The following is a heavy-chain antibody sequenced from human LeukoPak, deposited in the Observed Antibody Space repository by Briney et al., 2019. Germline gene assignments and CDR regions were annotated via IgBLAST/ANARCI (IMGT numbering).Heavy chain of an antibody. V-gene: IGHV3-23*01. J-gene: IGHJ6*02. Sequence: GGSLRLSCAASGFTLSSYAMSWVRQAPGKGLERVSANSGSGGSTYYADSVKGRFTISRDNSKNTLYLQMNSLRAEDTAVYYCAKDQGSGRFGELFQDYYYYGMDVWGQGTTVTVSS. CDR1: GFTLSSYA. CDR2: NSGSGGST. D-gene: IGHD3-10*01. CDR3: AKDQGSGRFGELFQDYYYYGMDV.